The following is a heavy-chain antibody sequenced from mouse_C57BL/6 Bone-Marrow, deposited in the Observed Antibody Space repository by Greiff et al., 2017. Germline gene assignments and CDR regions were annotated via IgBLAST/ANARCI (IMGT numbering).Heavy chain of an antibody. CDR2: ISSGSSTI. V-gene: IGHV5-17*01. D-gene: IGHD1-1*01. CDR1: GFTFSDYG. Sequence: EVMLVESGGGLVKPGGSLKLSCAASGFTFSDYGMHWVRQAPEKGLEWVAYISSGSSTIYYADTVKGRFTISRDNAKNTLFLQMTSLRSGDTAMYYCARIPYGSSPYWYFDVWGTGTTVTVSS. J-gene: IGHJ1*03. CDR3: ARIPYGSSPYWYFDV.